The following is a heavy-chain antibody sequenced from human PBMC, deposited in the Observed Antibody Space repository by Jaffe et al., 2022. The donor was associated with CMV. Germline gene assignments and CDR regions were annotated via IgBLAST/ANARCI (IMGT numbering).Heavy chain of an antibody. CDR1: GFTFSSYS. D-gene: IGHD6-19*01. V-gene: IGHV3-21*01. CDR2: ISSSSSYI. Sequence: EVQLVESGGGLVKPGGSLRLSCAASGFTFSSYSMNWVRQAPGKGLEWVSSISSSSSYIYYADSVKGRFTISRDNAKNSLYLQMNSLRAEDTAVYYCARETNPRIAVAGTEPGALYYYMDVWGKGTTVTVSS. J-gene: IGHJ6*03. CDR3: ARETNPRIAVAGTEPGALYYYMDV.